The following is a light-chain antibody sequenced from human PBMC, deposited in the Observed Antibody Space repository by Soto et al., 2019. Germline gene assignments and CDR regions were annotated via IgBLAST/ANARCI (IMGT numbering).Light chain of an antibody. CDR1: QSVSSD. CDR3: QHYNSYSEA. J-gene: IGKJ1*01. CDR2: GAS. Sequence: ELVMTQSPATLSVSPGERATLSCRASQSVSSDLAWYQHKPGQAPRLLIYGASTRATGIPARFSGRGSGTEFTLTISSLQPEDFATYYCQHYNSYSEAFGQGTKVDI. V-gene: IGKV3-15*01.